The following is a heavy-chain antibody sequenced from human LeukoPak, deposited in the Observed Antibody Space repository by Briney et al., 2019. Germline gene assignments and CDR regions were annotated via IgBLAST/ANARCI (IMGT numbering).Heavy chain of an antibody. CDR1: GYTFTNYD. Sequence: GASVKVSCKASGYTFTNYDINWVRQDTAQAREGMGWLNPNSANTVYAQKFQGRVSMTRNNSISTAYMELSRLRSEDTAVYYCARGPVGGVIRKNWFDPWGQGTLVTVSS. J-gene: IGHJ5*02. CDR2: LNPNSANT. V-gene: IGHV1-8*01. D-gene: IGHD3-10*01. CDR3: ARGPVGGVIRKNWFDP.